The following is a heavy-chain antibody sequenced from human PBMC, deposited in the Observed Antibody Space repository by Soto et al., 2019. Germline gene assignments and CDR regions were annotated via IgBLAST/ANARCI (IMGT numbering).Heavy chain of an antibody. CDR3: ARTHCSSTRCYVGSWDY. J-gene: IGHJ4*02. Sequence: QVQLVQSGAEVKKPGASVKVSCRASGYTFTGYYMHWVRQAPGQGLEWMGWINPNSGGTNYAQNFQGWVTMTRDTSTSTAYMELSRLRSDDTAVYYCARTHCSSTRCYVGSWDYWGQGTLVTVSS. V-gene: IGHV1-2*04. CDR2: INPNSGGT. D-gene: IGHD2-2*01. CDR1: GYTFTGYY.